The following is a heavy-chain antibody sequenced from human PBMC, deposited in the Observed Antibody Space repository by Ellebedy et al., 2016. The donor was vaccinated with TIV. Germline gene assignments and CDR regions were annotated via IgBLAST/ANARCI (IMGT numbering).Heavy chain of an antibody. CDR1: GYTFTSYG. CDR2: ISAYNGNT. J-gene: IGHJ6*04. Sequence: ASLKVSCXASGYTFTSYGISWVRQAPGHGLECMGWISAYNGNTNYAQKLQGRVTMTTDTSTSTAYMELRSLRSDDTAVYYCARSTIGGVRMEVWGKGTTVTVSS. D-gene: IGHD3-16*01. CDR3: ARSTIGGVRMEV. V-gene: IGHV1-18*01.